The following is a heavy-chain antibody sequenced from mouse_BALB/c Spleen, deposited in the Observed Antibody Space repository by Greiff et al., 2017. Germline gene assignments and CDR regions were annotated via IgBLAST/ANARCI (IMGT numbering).Heavy chain of an antibody. Sequence: QVQLKESGPGLVQPSQSLSITCTVSGFSLTSYGVHWVRQSPGKGLEWLGVIWSGGSTDYNAAFISRLSISKDNSKSQVFFKMNSLQANDTAIYYCARLYYDYDGYYAMDYWGQGTSVTVSS. V-gene: IGHV2-2*02. D-gene: IGHD2-4*01. CDR2: IWSGGST. CDR3: ARLYYDYDGYYAMDY. CDR1: GFSLTSYG. J-gene: IGHJ4*01.